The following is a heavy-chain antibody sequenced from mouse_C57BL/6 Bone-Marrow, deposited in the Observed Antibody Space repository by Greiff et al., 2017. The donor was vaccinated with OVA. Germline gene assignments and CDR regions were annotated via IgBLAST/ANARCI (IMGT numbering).Heavy chain of an antibody. J-gene: IGHJ2*01. D-gene: IGHD1-1*01. V-gene: IGHV1-64*01. CDR1: GYTFTSYW. Sequence: QVQLQQPGAELVKPGASVKLSCKASGYTFTSYWMHWVKQRPGQGLEWIGMIHPNSGSTNYNEKFKSKATLTVDKSSSTAYMQLSSLTSEDSAVYYSARPRYCYGRWDYCGQGTTLTVSS. CDR2: IHPNSGST. CDR3: ARPRYCYGRWDY.